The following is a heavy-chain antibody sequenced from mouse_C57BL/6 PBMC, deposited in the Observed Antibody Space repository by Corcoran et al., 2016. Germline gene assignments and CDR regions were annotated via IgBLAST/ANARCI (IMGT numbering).Heavy chain of an antibody. CDR2: INPYNGGT. V-gene: IGHV1-19*01. CDR3: AREAYDGSNGRFDY. J-gene: IGHJ2*01. CDR1: GYTFTDYY. D-gene: IGHD2-3*01. Sequence: EVQLQQSGPVLVKPGASVKMSCKASGYTFTDYYMNWVKQSHGKSLEWIGVINPYNGGTSYNQKFKGKATLTVDKSSSTAYMELNSLTSEDSAVYYFAREAYDGSNGRFDYWGQGTTLTVSS.